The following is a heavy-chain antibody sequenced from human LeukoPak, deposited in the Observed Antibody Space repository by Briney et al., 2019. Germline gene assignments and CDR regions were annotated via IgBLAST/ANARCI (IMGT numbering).Heavy chain of an antibody. CDR1: GYTFTGYY. J-gene: IGHJ6*04. D-gene: IGHD2-2*01. CDR2: INPNSGGT. CDR3: ARDEVVPAASGPFRGYYYYYGMDV. V-gene: IGHV1-2*04. Sequence: ASVKVSCKASGYTFTGYYMHWVRQAPGQGLEWMGWINPNSGGTNYAQKFQGWVTMTRDTSISTAYMELSRLRSDDTAVYYCARDEVVPAASGPFRGYYYYYGMDVWGKGTTVTVSS.